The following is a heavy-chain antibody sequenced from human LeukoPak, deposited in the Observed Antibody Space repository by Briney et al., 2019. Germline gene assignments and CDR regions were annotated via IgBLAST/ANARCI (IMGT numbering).Heavy chain of an antibody. V-gene: IGHV4-59*01. D-gene: IGHD3-22*01. CDR3: ARGRYYYDSSGYHEGYWYFDL. J-gene: IGHJ2*01. CDR1: DGSIRTYY. CDR2: IYYRGDI. Sequence: SGTLSLTCSVSDGSIRTYYWSWIRQSPGQGLEWIGNIYYRGDINYNPSLKSRVIISIDTSKNQFSLKVTSLTAADTAVYYCARGRYYYDSSGYHEGYWYFDLWGRGTLVTVSS.